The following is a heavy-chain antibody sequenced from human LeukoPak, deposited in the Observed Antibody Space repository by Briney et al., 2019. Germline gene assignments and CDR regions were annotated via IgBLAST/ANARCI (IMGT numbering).Heavy chain of an antibody. Sequence: GGSLRLSCADSGFTVSSNYMSWVRQAPGMGLEWVSIIYSGGSAYYADSVKGRFTISRDNSKDTLYLQMNSLRAEDTAVYYCARGSFAPQRALDIWGQGTLVTVSS. CDR3: ARGSFAPQRALDI. D-gene: IGHD1-1*01. J-gene: IGHJ4*02. CDR1: GFTVSSNY. CDR2: IYSGGSA. V-gene: IGHV3-53*01.